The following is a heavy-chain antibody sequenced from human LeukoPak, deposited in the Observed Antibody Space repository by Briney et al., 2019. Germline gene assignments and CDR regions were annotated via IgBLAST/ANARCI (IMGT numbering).Heavy chain of an antibody. V-gene: IGHV4-39*01. CDR1: GGSISSSSYY. CDR3: ARRVEGDLLWFGGLFQANNWFDP. D-gene: IGHD3-10*01. Sequence: SETLSLTCTVSGGSISSSSYYWGWIRQPPGKGLEWIGSIYYSGSTYYNPSLKSRVTISVDTSKNQFSLKLSSVTAADTAVYYCARRVEGDLLWFGGLFQANNWFDPWGQGTLVTVSS. J-gene: IGHJ5*02. CDR2: IYYSGST.